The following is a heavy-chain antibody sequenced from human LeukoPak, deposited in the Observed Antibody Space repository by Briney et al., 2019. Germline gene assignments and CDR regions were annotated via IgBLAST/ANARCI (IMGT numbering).Heavy chain of an antibody. CDR1: GMTFSNHW. CDR3: TTGPSYGYEW. Sequence: GGSLRLSCAASGMTFSNHWMHWVRQVPGKGLVWVSLIKTDGRTTIYADSVKGRFTVSRDNGKSTLYLQMNSLRAEDTAIYYCTTGPSYGYEWWGQGTVVTVSS. D-gene: IGHD3-16*01. V-gene: IGHV3-74*01. J-gene: IGHJ4*02. CDR2: IKTDGRTT.